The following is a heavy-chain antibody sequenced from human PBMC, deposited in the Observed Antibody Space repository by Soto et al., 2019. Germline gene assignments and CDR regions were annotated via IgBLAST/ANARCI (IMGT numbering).Heavy chain of an antibody. V-gene: IGHV1-46*03. CDR1: GYIFTTYY. CDR2: INPSGGST. CDR3: ARAPFASGSGWYDY. Sequence: ASVKVSCKASGYIFTTYYVHWVRQAPGQGLEWMGIINPSGGSTSYAQKFQGRVTMTRDTSTSTVYMELSSLRSEDMAVYYCARAPFASGSGWYDYWGQGTLVTVS. J-gene: IGHJ4*02. D-gene: IGHD6-19*01.